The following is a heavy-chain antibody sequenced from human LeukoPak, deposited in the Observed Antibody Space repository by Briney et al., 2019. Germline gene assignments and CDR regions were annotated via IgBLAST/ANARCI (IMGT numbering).Heavy chain of an antibody. D-gene: IGHD6-13*01. V-gene: IGHV5-51*01. CDR1: GYSFTSYW. CDR2: IYPGDSDT. J-gene: IGHJ6*02. Sequence: GESLKISCKGSGYSFTSYWIGWVRQMPGKGLEWMGIIYPGDSDTRYSPSFQGQVTISADKSISTAYLQWSSLKASDTAMYYCARHLGALAAAGTCDLCQGYYGMDVWGQGTTVTVSS. CDR3: ARHLGALAAAGTCDLCQGYYGMDV.